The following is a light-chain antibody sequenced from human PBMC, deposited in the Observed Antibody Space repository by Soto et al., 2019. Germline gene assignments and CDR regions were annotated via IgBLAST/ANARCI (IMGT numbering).Light chain of an antibody. CDR3: QQRSSWPLT. CDR1: QSVSTD. J-gene: IGKJ4*01. CDR2: DAS. V-gene: IGKV3-11*01. Sequence: EIVLTQSPATLSLSPGETATLSCRASQSVSTDLAWYQQKAGQATRLLISDASYRVTGIPAKFNGSGSGTDFTLNIGSIEAEDCAVYYCQQRSSWPLTCGGGTKVEI.